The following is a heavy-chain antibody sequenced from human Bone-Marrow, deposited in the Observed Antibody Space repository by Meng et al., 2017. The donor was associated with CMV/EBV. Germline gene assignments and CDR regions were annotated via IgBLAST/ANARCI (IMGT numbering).Heavy chain of an antibody. Sequence: GGSLRLSCAASGFTFSNAWMSWVRQAPGKGLEWVGRIKSKTDGGTTDYAAPVKGRFTISRDDSKNTLYLQMNSLKTEDTAVYYCARGLSPGYCSSTSCPIDYWGQGTLVTVSS. V-gene: IGHV3-15*01. CDR3: ARGLSPGYCSSTSCPIDY. CDR2: IKSKTDGGTT. CDR1: GFTFSNAW. J-gene: IGHJ4*02. D-gene: IGHD2-2*01.